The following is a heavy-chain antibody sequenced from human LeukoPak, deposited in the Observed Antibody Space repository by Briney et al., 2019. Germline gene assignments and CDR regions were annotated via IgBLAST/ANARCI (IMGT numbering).Heavy chain of an antibody. D-gene: IGHD1-1*01. CDR1: GFTFSSHG. Sequence: GRSLRLSCAASGFTFSSHGMHWVRQAPGKGLEWVAVIRYDGSKEYYGDSVKGRFTISRDNSKNTLYLQMNSLRAEDTAVYYCASLWDDGYWGQGTLVTVSS. CDR3: ASLWDDGY. CDR2: IRYDGSKE. V-gene: IGHV3-33*01. J-gene: IGHJ4*02.